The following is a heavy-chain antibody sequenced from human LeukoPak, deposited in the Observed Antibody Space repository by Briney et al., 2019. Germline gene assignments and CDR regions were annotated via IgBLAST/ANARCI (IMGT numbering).Heavy chain of an antibody. J-gene: IGHJ4*02. CDR3: ARDRALITHVEGGFDY. CDR1: GFTFSSYA. CDR2: ISYDGSNK. Sequence: PGRSLRLSCAASGFTFSSYAMHWVRQAPGKGLEWVAVISYDGSNKYYADSVKGRFTISRDNPKNTLYLQMNSLRAEDTAVYYCARDRALITHVEGGFDYWGQGTLVTVSS. D-gene: IGHD3-22*01. V-gene: IGHV3-30-3*01.